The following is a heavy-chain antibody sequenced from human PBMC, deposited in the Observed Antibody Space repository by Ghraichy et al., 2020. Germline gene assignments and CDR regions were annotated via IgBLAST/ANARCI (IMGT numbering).Heavy chain of an antibody. CDR1: GGSISSSSYY. D-gene: IGHD3-3*01. CDR2: IYYSGST. V-gene: IGHV4-39*01. Sequence: SETLSLTCTVSGGSISSSSYYWGWIRQPPGKVLEWIGSIYYSGSTYYNPSLKSRVTISVDTSKNQFSLKLSSVTAADTAVYYCERLIGITIFGARPWGQGTRVTVSS. J-gene: IGHJ3*01. CDR3: ERLIGITIFGARP.